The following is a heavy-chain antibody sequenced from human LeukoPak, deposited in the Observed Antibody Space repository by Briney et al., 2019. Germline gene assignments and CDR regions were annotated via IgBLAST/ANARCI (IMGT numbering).Heavy chain of an antibody. Sequence: GGSLRLSCAASGFSFSSYGMHWVRQAPGKGLEWVAVISRDGSNKYYADSVKGRFTISRDNSKNTLYLQMDSLRPEDTAVYYYAKGGYFYDSTFDYWGQGTLVTVSS. D-gene: IGHD3-22*01. V-gene: IGHV3-30*18. CDR1: GFSFSSYG. CDR3: AKGGYFYDSTFDY. J-gene: IGHJ4*02. CDR2: ISRDGSNK.